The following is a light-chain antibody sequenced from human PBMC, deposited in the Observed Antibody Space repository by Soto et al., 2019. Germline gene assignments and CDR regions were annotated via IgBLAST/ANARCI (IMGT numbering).Light chain of an antibody. J-gene: IGKJ1*01. Sequence: EIVMTQSPATLSVSPGKRVTLSCRASQNIRSDLAWYQQKPGQAPRLLMYGASIRATGIPARFSGSGSGTDFTLTISSLQSEDLALYYCQQYINWTFGQGTKVDIK. CDR2: GAS. CDR1: QNIRSD. V-gene: IGKV3-15*01. CDR3: QQYINWT.